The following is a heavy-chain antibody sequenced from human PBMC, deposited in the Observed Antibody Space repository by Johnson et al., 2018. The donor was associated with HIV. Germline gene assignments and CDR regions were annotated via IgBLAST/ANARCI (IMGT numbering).Heavy chain of an antibody. Sequence: VQVVESGGGLIQPGGSLRLSCTASGFTFDDDGMSWVRQVPGKGLEWVSGISWNSGSKGYADSVKGRFTIARDNAKNSLYLQMNSLRAEDTALYYCANIGETYAFDFWGQGTMVTVSS. CDR3: ANIGETYAFDF. V-gene: IGHV3-9*01. D-gene: IGHD4-17*01. J-gene: IGHJ3*01. CDR1: GFTFDDDG. CDR2: ISWNSGSK.